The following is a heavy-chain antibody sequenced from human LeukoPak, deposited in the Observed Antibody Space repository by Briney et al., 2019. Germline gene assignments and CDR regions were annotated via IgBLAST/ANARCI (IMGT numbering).Heavy chain of an antibody. CDR2: INPNSGGT. D-gene: IGHD3-10*01. Sequence: ASVKVSCKASGYTFTGYYMHWVRQATGQGLEWMGWINPNSGGTNYAQKFQGRVTMTRDTSISTAYMELSRLRSDDTAVYYCARNTVLWFGELFQRVGSYYYYYGMDVWGQGTTVTVSS. J-gene: IGHJ6*02. V-gene: IGHV1-2*02. CDR1: GYTFTGYY. CDR3: ARNTVLWFGELFQRVGSYYYYYGMDV.